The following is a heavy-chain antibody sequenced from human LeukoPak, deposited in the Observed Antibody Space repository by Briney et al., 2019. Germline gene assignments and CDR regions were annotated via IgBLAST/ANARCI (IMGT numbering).Heavy chain of an antibody. J-gene: IGHJ6*03. V-gene: IGHV4-39*07. CDR2: IYYSGST. CDR3: ARTQYSSSWYSVHYYYYMDV. D-gene: IGHD6-13*01. CDR1: GGSISSGSYY. Sequence: SETLSLTCTVSGGSISSGSYYWGWIRQPPGKGLEWIGSIYYSGSTYYNPSLKSRVTISVDTSKNQFSLKLSSVTAADTAVYYCARTQYSSSWYSVHYYYYMDVWGKGTTVTVSS.